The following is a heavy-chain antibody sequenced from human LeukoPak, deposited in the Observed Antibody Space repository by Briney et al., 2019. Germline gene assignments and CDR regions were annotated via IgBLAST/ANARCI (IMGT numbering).Heavy chain of an antibody. CDR1: GGSISSGSYY. Sequence: SETLSLTCTVSGGSISSGSYYWSWIRQPAGKGLEWIGRIYTSGSTNYNPSLKSRVTISVDTSKNQFSLKLSSVTAADTAVYYWASSIAAAGEYWGQGTLVTVSS. CDR2: IYTSGST. J-gene: IGHJ4*02. D-gene: IGHD6-13*01. V-gene: IGHV4-61*02. CDR3: ASSIAAAGEY.